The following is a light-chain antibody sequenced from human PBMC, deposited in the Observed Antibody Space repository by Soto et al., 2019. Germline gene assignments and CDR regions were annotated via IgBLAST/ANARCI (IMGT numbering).Light chain of an antibody. Sequence: IVLTQSPGTLSLSPGERATLSCRASQSVSSSYLAWYQQKPGQAPRPLIYGASSRAIGIPDRFSGSGSGTDFTLTISRLEPEDFAVYYCQQYGSLPWTFGQGTKV. CDR1: QSVSSSY. CDR2: GAS. J-gene: IGKJ1*01. V-gene: IGKV3-20*01. CDR3: QQYGSLPWT.